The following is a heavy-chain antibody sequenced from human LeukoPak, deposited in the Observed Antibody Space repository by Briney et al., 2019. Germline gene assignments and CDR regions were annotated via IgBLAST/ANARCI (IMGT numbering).Heavy chain of an antibody. CDR1: GYTFTGYY. V-gene: IGHV1-2*02. D-gene: IGHD3-22*01. CDR2: INANHGGT. CDR3: ARHRDFDSTGYYYPLFDY. Sequence: ASVKVSCKASGYTFTGYYLHWVRQAPGQGLEWMGWINANHGGTNYAQQFQGRVTMTRDTSISTAYMELSRLRSDDAAVYYCARHRDFDSTGYYYPLFDYWGEGTLVTVSS. J-gene: IGHJ4*02.